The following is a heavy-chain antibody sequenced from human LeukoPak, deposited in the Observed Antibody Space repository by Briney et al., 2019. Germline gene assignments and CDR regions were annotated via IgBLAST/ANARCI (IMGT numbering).Heavy chain of an antibody. CDR1: GGSISSYY. D-gene: IGHD3-10*01. CDR2: IYYIGST. Sequence: SETLSLTCTVSGGSISSYYWSWIRQPPGKGLGWIGYIYYIGSTNYNPSLNSRVPISVDTSKNQFSLKLSSVTAADTAVYYCAREKLLWFGESYYYYYMDVWGKGTTVTISS. V-gene: IGHV4-59*01. J-gene: IGHJ6*03. CDR3: AREKLLWFGESYYYYYMDV.